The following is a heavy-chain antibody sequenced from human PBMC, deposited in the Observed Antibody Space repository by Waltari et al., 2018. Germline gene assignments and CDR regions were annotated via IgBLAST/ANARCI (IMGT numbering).Heavy chain of an antibody. V-gene: IGHV1-46*01. J-gene: IGHJ4*02. CDR3: ARDSSSSGKGDY. Sequence: QVQLVQSGAEVKKPGASVTVSCKASGYTFTNYSMHWVRQAPGQGLEWMGIINHMGGSTSYAPKFEDRVTMTRDTSTSTVYMQLSSLKSEETAIYYCARDSSSSGKGDYWGQGTLVTVSS. CDR2: INHMGGST. CDR1: GYTFTNYS. D-gene: IGHD6-6*01.